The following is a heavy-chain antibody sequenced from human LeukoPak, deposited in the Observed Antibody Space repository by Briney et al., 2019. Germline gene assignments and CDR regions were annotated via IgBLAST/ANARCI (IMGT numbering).Heavy chain of an antibody. V-gene: IGHV4-30-2*01. Sequence: KPSETLSLTCTVSGGSISSGGYYWSWIRQPPGKGLEWIGYIYHSGSTYYNPSLKSRVTISVDRSKNQFSLKLSSVTAADTAVYYCARDGYNSGFDYWGQGTLVTVSS. J-gene: IGHJ4*02. CDR3: ARDGYNSGFDY. CDR1: GGSISSGGYY. D-gene: IGHD5-24*01. CDR2: IYHSGST.